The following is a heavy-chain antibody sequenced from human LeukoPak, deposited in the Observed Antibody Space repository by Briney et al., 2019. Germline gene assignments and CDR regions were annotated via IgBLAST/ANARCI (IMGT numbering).Heavy chain of an antibody. Sequence: GGSLRLSCAASGFTFSSYSMNWVRQAPGKGLEWVANIKQDGSEKYYVDSVKGRFTISRDNAKNSLYLQMNSLRAEDTAVYYCARENGDYVNDFDYWGQGTLVTVSS. CDR1: GFTFSSYS. CDR2: IKQDGSEK. J-gene: IGHJ4*02. CDR3: ARENGDYVNDFDY. V-gene: IGHV3-7*01. D-gene: IGHD4-17*01.